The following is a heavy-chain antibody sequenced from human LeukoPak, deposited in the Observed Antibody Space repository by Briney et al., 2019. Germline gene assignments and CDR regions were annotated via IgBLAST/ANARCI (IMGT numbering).Heavy chain of an antibody. V-gene: IGHV4-39*01. CDR1: GGSISSSSYY. Sequence: SETLSLTCTVSGGSISSSSYYWGWIRQPPGKGLEWIGGIYYSGSTYYNPSLKSRVTISVDTSKNQFSLKLSSVTAADTAVYYCARLFNRMTTVTFDYWGQGTLVTVSS. J-gene: IGHJ4*02. D-gene: IGHD4-17*01. CDR3: ARLFNRMTTVTFDY. CDR2: IYYSGST.